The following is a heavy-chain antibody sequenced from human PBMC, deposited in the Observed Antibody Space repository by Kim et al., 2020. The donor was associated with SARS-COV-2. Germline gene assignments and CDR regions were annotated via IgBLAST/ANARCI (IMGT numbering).Heavy chain of an antibody. J-gene: IGHJ4*02. V-gene: IGHV1-3*01. CDR1: GYTFTSYA. CDR3: ARGWDVWGSYRWQYYFDY. CDR2: INAGNGNT. D-gene: IGHD3-16*02. Sequence: ASVKVSCKASGYTFTSYAMHWVRQAPGQRLEWMGWINAGNGNTKYSQKFQGRVTITRDTSASTAYMELSSLRSEDTAVYYCARGWDVWGSYRWQYYFDYWGQGTLVTVSS.